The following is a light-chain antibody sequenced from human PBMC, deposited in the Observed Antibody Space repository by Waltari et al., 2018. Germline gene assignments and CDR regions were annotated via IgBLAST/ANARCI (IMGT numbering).Light chain of an antibody. Sequence: SCRASQSVSRFLALYRQKPGQAPRLRIYGASTRATGIPDRFSGSGSGTDFSLTISRLEPEDFAVYYCQKYDRLPATFGQGTKVEIK. CDR2: GAS. CDR3: QKYDRLPAT. V-gene: IGKV3-20*01. J-gene: IGKJ1*01. CDR1: QSVSRF.